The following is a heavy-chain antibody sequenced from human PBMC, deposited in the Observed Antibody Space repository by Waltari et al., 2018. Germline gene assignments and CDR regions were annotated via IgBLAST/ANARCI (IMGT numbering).Heavy chain of an antibody. CDR3: TTDEAAAGDFDY. J-gene: IGHJ4*02. CDR1: GFTFSNAW. Sequence: EVQLVESGGGLVKPGGSLRLSCAASGFTFSNAWMSWVRQAPGKGLEWVGRIKSKTDGGTTDYAAPVKGRFTISRDDSKNTLYLQMNSLKTEDTAVYYCTTDEAAAGDFDYWGQGTLVTVSS. V-gene: IGHV3-15*01. D-gene: IGHD6-13*01. CDR2: IKSKTDGGTT.